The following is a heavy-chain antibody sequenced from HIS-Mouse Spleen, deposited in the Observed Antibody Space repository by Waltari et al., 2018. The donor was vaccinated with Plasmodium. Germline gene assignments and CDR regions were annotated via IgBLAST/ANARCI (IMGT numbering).Heavy chain of an antibody. CDR2: IRGSGGST. V-gene: IGHV3-23*01. CDR1: VFTFSSYA. Sequence: EVQLLESGGGLVQPGGSLRLSCAASVFTFSSYAMSWVRQAPGKGLEGFSDIRGSGGSTYYADSVKGRLTISRDNSKNTLYLQMNSLRAEDTAVYHCAKGFDYWGQGTLVTVSS. D-gene: IGHD3-10*01. J-gene: IGHJ4*02. CDR3: AKGFDY.